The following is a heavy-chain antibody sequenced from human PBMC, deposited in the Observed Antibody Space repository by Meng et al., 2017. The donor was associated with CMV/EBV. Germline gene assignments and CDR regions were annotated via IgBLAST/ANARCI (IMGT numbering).Heavy chain of an antibody. CDR2: IYYSGST. CDR1: GGSSIRDDYY. CDR3: AREGGNHFDY. J-gene: IGHJ4*02. Sequence: HVELEESDPVVLSPPQLLCLTCSLLGGSSIRDDYYWSWVRQPPGKGLEWIGYIYYSGSTYYSPSLKSRVTISVDTSKNQFSLKLSSVTAADTAVYYCAREGGNHFDYWGQGTLVTVSS. V-gene: IGHV4-30-4*08. D-gene: IGHD4-23*01.